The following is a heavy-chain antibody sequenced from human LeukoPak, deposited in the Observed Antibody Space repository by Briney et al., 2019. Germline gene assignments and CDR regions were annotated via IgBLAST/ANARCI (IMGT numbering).Heavy chain of an antibody. J-gene: IGHJ4*02. CDR1: GGSISSYY. V-gene: IGHV4-38-2*02. Sequence: SETLSLTCTVSGGSISSYYWSWIRQPPGKGLEWIGSIYHSGSTYYNPSLKSRVAISVDTSKNQFSLKLSSVTAADTAVYYCARDFPYFDYWGQGTLVTVSS. CDR3: ARDFPYFDY. CDR2: IYHSGST.